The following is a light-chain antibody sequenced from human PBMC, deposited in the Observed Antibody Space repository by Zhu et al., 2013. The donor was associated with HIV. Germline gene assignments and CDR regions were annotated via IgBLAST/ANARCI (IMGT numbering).Light chain of an antibody. CDR2: GAS. CDR1: QSISSS. V-gene: IGKV3-20*01. J-gene: IGKJ2*01. CDR3: QHYGSSPYT. Sequence: EIVMTQSPGTLSVSPGERATLSCRASQSISSSLARYQQKPGQAPRLLIYGASTRATGIPARFSGSGSAADFTLTISRLEPEDFAVYYCQHYGSSPYTFGQGTKLEIK.